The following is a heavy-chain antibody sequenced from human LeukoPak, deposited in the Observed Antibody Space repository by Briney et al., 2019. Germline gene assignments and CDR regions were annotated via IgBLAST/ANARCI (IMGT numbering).Heavy chain of an antibody. D-gene: IGHD4-11*01. Sequence: SVKVSCKASGGTFSSYAISWVRQAPGQGLEWMGGIIPIFGTANCAQKFQGRVTITTDESTSTAYMELSSLRSEDTALYFCASVTTLENYFDYWGQGTLVTVSS. CDR3: ASVTTLENYFDY. J-gene: IGHJ4*02. CDR2: IIPIFGTA. CDR1: GGTFSSYA. V-gene: IGHV1-69*05.